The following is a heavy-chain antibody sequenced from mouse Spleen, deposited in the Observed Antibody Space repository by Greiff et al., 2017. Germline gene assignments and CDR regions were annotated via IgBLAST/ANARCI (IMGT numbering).Heavy chain of an antibody. CDR2: ISSGGSYT. J-gene: IGHJ2*01. Sequence: EVKLVESGGGLVKPGGSLKLSCAASGFTFSSYAMSWVRQTPEKRLEWVATISSGGSYTYYPDSVKGRFTISRDNAKNTLYLQMSSLRSEDTAMYYCARLTGTNYFDYWGQGTTLTVSS. CDR1: GFTFSSYA. V-gene: IGHV5-9-1*01. CDR3: ARLTGTNYFDY. D-gene: IGHD4-1*01.